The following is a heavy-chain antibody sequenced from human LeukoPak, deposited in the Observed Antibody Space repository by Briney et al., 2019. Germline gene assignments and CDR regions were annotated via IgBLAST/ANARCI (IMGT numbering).Heavy chain of an antibody. Sequence: PGGSLRLSCAASGFTFSNAWMSWVRQAPGKGLEWVGRIKSKTDGGTTDYAAPVKGRFTISRDDSKTTLYLQMNSLKTEDTAVYYCTAGYYYDRSGRRGHFDYWGQGTLVTVSS. D-gene: IGHD3-22*01. J-gene: IGHJ4*02. CDR2: IKSKTDGGTT. V-gene: IGHV3-15*01. CDR1: GFTFSNAW. CDR3: TAGYYYDRSGRRGHFDY.